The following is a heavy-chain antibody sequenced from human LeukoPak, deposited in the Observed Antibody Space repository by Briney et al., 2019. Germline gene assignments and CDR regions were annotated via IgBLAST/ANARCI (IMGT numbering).Heavy chain of an antibody. J-gene: IGHJ5*02. Sequence: PSETLSLTCAVYGGSSRGYYWNWLWIRQSPGKGLEWIGEINDSGSPNYNPSLKSRVTISVDTSKNQFSLKLSSVTAADTAVYYCARDHSYGYNWFDPWGQGTLVTVSS. V-gene: IGHV4-34*01. CDR2: INDSGSP. CDR1: GGSSRGYY. D-gene: IGHD5-18*01. CDR3: ARDHSYGYNWFDP.